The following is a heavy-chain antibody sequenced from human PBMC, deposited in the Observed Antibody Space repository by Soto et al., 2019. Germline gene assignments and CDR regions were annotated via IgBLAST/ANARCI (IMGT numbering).Heavy chain of an antibody. Sequence: GVSLRLSCAASGFTFSSYWMHWVRQAPGKGLVWVSRINSDGSSTSYADSVKGRFTISRDNAKNTLYLQMNSLGAEDTAAYYCAPHVSCSGGSCQYDAFAIRGQGTMVTVSS. J-gene: IGHJ3*02. CDR3: APHVSCSGGSCQYDAFAI. D-gene: IGHD2-15*01. CDR2: INSDGSST. CDR1: GFTFSSYW. V-gene: IGHV3-74*01.